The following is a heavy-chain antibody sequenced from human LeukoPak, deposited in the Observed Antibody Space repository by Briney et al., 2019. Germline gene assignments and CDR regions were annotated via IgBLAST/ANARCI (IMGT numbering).Heavy chain of an antibody. D-gene: IGHD2-2*01. V-gene: IGHV3-48*04. Sequence: PGGSLRLSCAASGFTFSSYSMNWVRQAPGKGLEWVSYISSSSTIYYADSVKGRFTISRGNAKNSLYLQMNSLRAEDTAVYYCARDSGYCSSTGCYVHYFDYWGQGTLVIVSS. CDR3: ARDSGYCSSTGCYVHYFDY. J-gene: IGHJ4*02. CDR2: ISSSSTI. CDR1: GFTFSSYS.